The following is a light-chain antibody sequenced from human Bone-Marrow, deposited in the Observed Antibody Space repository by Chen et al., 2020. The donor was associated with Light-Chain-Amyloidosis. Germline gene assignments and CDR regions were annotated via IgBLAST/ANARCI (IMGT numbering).Light chain of an antibody. J-gene: IGLJ3*02. CDR2: DDN. CDR1: TIGSTI. Sequence: SYVLTQPSSVSVAPGQTATIACGGNTIGSTIVHWYQKTPGQAPLLVVYDDNDRPSGIPGRLSGSNAGNATTLTISRVEAGDEDDYYCQVWDRSSDRPVFGGGTKLTVL. CDR3: QVWDRSSDRPV. V-gene: IGLV3-21*02.